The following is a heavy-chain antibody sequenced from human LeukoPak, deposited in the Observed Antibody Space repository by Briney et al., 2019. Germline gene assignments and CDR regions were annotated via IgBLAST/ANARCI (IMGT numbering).Heavy chain of an antibody. D-gene: IGHD3-16*01. V-gene: IGHV3-11*01. CDR3: ASGRFQGYFQF. J-gene: IGHJ1*01. CDR1: GLTLSDNF. CDR2: ISSSGNTI. Sequence: PGGSLRLSCAASGLTLSDNFMSWIRQAPGKGPEWISYISSSGNTIRYADSVKGRFTISRDNAKNSLYLQMNSLRAEDTALYYCASGRFQGYFQFWGQGTLVTVSS.